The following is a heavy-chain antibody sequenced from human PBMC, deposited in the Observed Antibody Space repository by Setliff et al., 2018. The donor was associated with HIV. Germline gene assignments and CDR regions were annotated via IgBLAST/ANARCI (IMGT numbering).Heavy chain of an antibody. D-gene: IGHD6-6*01. J-gene: IGHJ4*02. V-gene: IGHV4-31*03. CDR3: ATRPRIAARPFDY. Sequence: SETLSLTCSVSGVSVGSSDYYWHWIRQHPEKALEWIGYIFHSGDTYYNPSLKSRISMSVDTSKNQFSLELTSLTAADTAVYYCATRPRIAARPFDYWGQGMLVTVS. CDR2: IFHSGDT. CDR1: GVSVGSSDYY.